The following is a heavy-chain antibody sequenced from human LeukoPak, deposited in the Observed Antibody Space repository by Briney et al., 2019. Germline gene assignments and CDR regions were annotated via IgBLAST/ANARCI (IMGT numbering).Heavy chain of an antibody. J-gene: IGHJ6*02. CDR1: GGSLSSYY. CDR2: IYYSGST. V-gene: IGHV4-59*01. Sequence: SETLSLTCTVSGGSLSSYYWSWIRQPPGKGLEWIGYIYYSGSTNYNPSLKSRVTISVDTSKNQFSLKLSSVTAADTAVYYCARRPSGVGYCSGGSCYSGYYYGMDVWGQGTTVTVSS. CDR3: ARRPSGVGYCSGGSCYSGYYYGMDV. D-gene: IGHD2-15*01.